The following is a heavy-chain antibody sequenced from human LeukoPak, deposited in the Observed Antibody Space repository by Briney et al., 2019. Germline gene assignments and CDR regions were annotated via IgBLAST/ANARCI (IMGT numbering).Heavy chain of an antibody. Sequence: GGSLRLSCAASGFTFSNYGMTWVRQAPGQGLEWVSTISGSGAATYSADSVKGRFTISRDNSKSTMYLQMYSLRAEDAAVYYCAKRGDHDSSGFLRYFDHWGQGTLVTVSS. J-gene: IGHJ4*02. CDR2: ISGSGAAT. CDR3: AKRGDHDSSGFLRYFDH. CDR1: GFTFSNYG. D-gene: IGHD3-22*01. V-gene: IGHV3-23*01.